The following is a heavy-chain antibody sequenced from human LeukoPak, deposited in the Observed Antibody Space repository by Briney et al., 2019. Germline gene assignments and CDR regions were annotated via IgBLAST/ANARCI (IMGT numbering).Heavy chain of an antibody. CDR1: GGTFSSYA. CDR2: IIPIFGTA. Sequence: SVKVSCKASGGTFSSYAISWVRQAPGQGLEWMGGIIPIFGTANYAQKFQGRVTITADESTSTAYMELSSLRSEDTAVYYCARELVAATRSGWFDPWGQGTLVTVSS. CDR3: ARELVAATRSGWFDP. V-gene: IGHV1-69*13. J-gene: IGHJ5*02. D-gene: IGHD2-15*01.